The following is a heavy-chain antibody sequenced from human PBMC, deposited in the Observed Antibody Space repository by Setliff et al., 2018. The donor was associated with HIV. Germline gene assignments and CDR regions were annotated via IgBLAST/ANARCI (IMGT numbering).Heavy chain of an antibody. CDR3: ARKLRPGHGVDV. CDR1: GLIFSSYE. V-gene: IGHV3-48*03. Sequence: PGGSLRLSCAASGLIFSSYEMNWVRQAPGKGLEWISFIGGHGSIIHYADSVKGRFTISRDNAKNSVYLQMHSLRVEDTAVYYCARKLRPGHGVDVWGQGTTVTVSS. J-gene: IGHJ6*02. CDR2: IGGHGSII. D-gene: IGHD3-10*01.